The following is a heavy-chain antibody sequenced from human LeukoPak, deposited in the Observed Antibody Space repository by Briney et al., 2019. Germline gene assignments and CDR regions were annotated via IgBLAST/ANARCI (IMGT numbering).Heavy chain of an antibody. CDR2: IRFDGSDR. J-gene: IGHJ4*02. D-gene: IGHD6-6*01. CDR1: GFIFSNYA. V-gene: IGHV3-30*02. Sequence: PGGSLRLSCAASGFIFSNYAMHWVRQPPGKGLEWVAFIRFDGSDRYYADSVKGRFTISRDNSNNTLYLQMNSLRTEDTGVYHCANDRPRPKYYFDYWGQGALVTVSS. CDR3: ANDRPRPKYYFDY.